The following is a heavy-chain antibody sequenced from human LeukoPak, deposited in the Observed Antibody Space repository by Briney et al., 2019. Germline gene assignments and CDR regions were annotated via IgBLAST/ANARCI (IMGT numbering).Heavy chain of an antibody. CDR1: GYTFTGYY. CDR3: ARDRYTYCSSTSCYTKDY. V-gene: IGHV1-2*02. Sequence: ASVKVSCTASGYTFTGYYMHWVRQAPGQGLEWMGWINPNSGGTNYAQKFQGRVTMTRDTSISTAYMELSRLRSDDTAVYYCARDRYTYCSSTSCYTKDYWGQGTLVTVSS. J-gene: IGHJ4*02. D-gene: IGHD2-2*02. CDR2: INPNSGGT.